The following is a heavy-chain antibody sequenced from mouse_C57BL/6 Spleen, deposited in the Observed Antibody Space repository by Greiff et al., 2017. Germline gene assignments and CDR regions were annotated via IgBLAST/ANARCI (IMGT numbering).Heavy chain of an antibody. D-gene: IGHD2-1*01. V-gene: IGHV1-9*01. J-gene: IGHJ2*01. CDR2: ILPGSGST. CDR1: GYTFTGYW. Sequence: QVQLKQSGAELMKPGASVKLSCKATGYTFTGYWIEWVKQRPGHGLEWIGEILPGSGSTNYNEKFKGKATFTADTSSNTAYMQLSGLTTADSAIYYCARDSLPPDYWGQGTTLTVSS. CDR3: ARDSLPPDY.